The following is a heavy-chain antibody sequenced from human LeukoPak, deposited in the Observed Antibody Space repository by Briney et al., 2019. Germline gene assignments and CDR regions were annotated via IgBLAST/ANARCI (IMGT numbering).Heavy chain of an antibody. V-gene: IGHV3-21*01. J-gene: IGHJ4*02. CDR3: ARDPGGGYSYGPDYYFDY. CDR2: ISSSSSYI. D-gene: IGHD5-18*01. Sequence: PGGSLRLSCAASGFTFSSYSMNWVRQAPGKGLEWVSSISSSSSYIYYADSVKGRFTISRDNAKNSLYLQMNSLRAEDTAVSYCARDPGGGYSYGPDYYFDYWGQGTLVTVSS. CDR1: GFTFSSYS.